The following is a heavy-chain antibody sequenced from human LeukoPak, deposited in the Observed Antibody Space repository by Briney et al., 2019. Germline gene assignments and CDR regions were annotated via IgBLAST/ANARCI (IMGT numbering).Heavy chain of an antibody. J-gene: IGHJ4*02. Sequence: GGSLRLSCAASGFTFSSYSMNWVRQAPGQGLEWVSSISSSNTYIYYADSVKGRFTISRDNARNSLYLQMNSLRAEDTAVYYCARAQTVAGSPDYWGQGTLVTVS. CDR1: GFTFSSYS. V-gene: IGHV3-21*01. D-gene: IGHD2-15*01. CDR2: ISSSNTYI. CDR3: ARAQTVAGSPDY.